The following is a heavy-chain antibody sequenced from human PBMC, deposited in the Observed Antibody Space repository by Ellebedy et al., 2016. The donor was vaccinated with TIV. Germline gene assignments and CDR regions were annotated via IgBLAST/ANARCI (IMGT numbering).Heavy chain of an antibody. Sequence: GGSLRLSXAASGFTFSSYAMSWVRQAPGKGLEWVSAISGSGGSTYYADSVKGRFTISRDNAKNSLYLQMNSLRAEDTAVYYCARNPRARGYCSSTSCPRYYYYGMDVWGQGTTVTVSS. V-gene: IGHV3-23*01. CDR3: ARNPRARGYCSSTSCPRYYYYGMDV. J-gene: IGHJ6*02. CDR1: GFTFSSYA. CDR2: ISGSGGST. D-gene: IGHD2-2*01.